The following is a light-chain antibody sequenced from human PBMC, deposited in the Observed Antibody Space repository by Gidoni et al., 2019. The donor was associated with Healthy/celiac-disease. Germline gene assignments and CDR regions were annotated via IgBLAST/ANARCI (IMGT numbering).Light chain of an antibody. CDR2: EVS. V-gene: IGLV2-8*01. Sequence: QSALTQPPSASGSPGQSVTISCTATSSDVGGYNYVAWYQQHPGKAPTPMIYEVSKRPSGVPDRFSGSKSGNTASLTVSGLQAEDEADYYCSSYAGSNNLIFGGGTKLTVL. J-gene: IGLJ2*01. CDR3: SSYAGSNNLI. CDR1: SSDVGGYNY.